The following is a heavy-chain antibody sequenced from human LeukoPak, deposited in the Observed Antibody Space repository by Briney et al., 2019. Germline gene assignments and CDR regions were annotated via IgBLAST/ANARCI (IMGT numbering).Heavy chain of an antibody. CDR1: GFTVTSNY. Sequence: QSGRSLRLSCAASGFTVTSNYMSWVRQAPGKGLEWVSVIYNGGSTNYADSVKGRFTISRDNSKNTLYLQMNSLRAEDTAVYFCARASQWLAFDYWGQGTLVTVSS. D-gene: IGHD6-19*01. CDR3: ARASQWLAFDY. J-gene: IGHJ4*02. CDR2: IYNGGST. V-gene: IGHV3-66*01.